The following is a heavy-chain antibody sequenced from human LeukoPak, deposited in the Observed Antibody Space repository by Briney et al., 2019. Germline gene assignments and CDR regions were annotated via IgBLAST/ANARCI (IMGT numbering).Heavy chain of an antibody. Sequence: PGGSLRLSCAASGFTFSSYSMNWVRQAPGEGLEWVSYISSSSSTIYYADSVKGRFTISRDNSKNTLYLQMNSLRAEDTAVYYCASPYGYSSGWYVIVYWGQGTLVTVSS. CDR1: GFTFSSYS. CDR3: ASPYGYSSGWYVIVY. J-gene: IGHJ4*02. D-gene: IGHD6-19*01. CDR2: ISSSSSTI. V-gene: IGHV3-48*01.